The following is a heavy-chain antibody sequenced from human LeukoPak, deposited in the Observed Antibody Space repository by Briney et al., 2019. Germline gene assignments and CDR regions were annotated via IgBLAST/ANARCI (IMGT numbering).Heavy chain of an antibody. D-gene: IGHD1-26*01. CDR3: AKIRGATFTP. Sequence: GGFLRLSCAASGFTFSSYAMSWVRQAPGKGLEWVSAISGSGGSTYYADSVKGRFTISRDNSKNTLYLQMNNLRAEDTAVYYCAKIRGATFTPWGQGTLVTVSS. J-gene: IGHJ4*02. CDR1: GFTFSSYA. V-gene: IGHV3-23*01. CDR2: ISGSGGST.